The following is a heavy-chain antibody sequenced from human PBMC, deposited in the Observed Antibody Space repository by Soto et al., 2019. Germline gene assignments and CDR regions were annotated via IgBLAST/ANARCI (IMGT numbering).Heavy chain of an antibody. D-gene: IGHD6-19*01. J-gene: IGHJ5*02. V-gene: IGHV3-21*01. Sequence: WGCLRLACAASGVTFSSYSMNWVRQAPGKGLEWVSSISSSSSYIYYADSVKGRFTISRDNAKNSLYLQMNSLRAEDTAVYYCARDIAVAGTWGQGTLVTVSS. CDR3: ARDIAVAGT. CDR1: GVTFSSYS. CDR2: ISSSSSYI.